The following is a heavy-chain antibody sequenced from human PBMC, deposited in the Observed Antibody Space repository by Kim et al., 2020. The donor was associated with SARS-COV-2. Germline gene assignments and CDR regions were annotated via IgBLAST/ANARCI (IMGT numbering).Heavy chain of an antibody. D-gene: IGHD3-9*01. CDR2: IDYSGST. CDR3: ARHNYDILTGWNPYYFDY. V-gene: IGHV4-59*08. Sequence: SETLSLTCTVSGGSSSSYYWSGIRQPQGKGLEWIVYIDYSGSTNYNRSLKSRVTISVDTSKNQCSLKLSSVTAADTAVYYGARHNYDILTGWNPYYFDY. CDR1: GGSSSSYY. J-gene: IGHJ4*01.